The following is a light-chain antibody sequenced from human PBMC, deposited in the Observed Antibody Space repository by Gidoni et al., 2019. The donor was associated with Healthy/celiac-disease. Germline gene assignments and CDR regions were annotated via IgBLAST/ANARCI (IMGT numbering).Light chain of an antibody. J-gene: IGKJ2*01. CDR2: GAS. CDR1: QSVSSSY. Sequence: EIVLTQSPGTLSLSPGERATLSCRASQSVSSSYLAWYQQKPGQAPRLLIYGASSRATGIPDRFSGSGSGTDFTLTISSLEPEDFAVYYCQQYGSSPRTFGQXTKLEIK. V-gene: IGKV3-20*01. CDR3: QQYGSSPRT.